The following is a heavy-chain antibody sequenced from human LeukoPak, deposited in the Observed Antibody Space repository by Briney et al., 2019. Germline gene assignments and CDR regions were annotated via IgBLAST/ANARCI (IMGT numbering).Heavy chain of an antibody. D-gene: IGHD6-19*01. Sequence: ASVKVSCKASGYTFTSYGISCVRQAPGQGLEWMGWISAYNGNTNYAQKLQGRVTMTTDTSTSTAYMELRSLRSDDTAVYYCARDQWLGDAFDIWGQGTMVTVSS. CDR1: GYTFTSYG. J-gene: IGHJ3*02. CDR2: ISAYNGNT. CDR3: ARDQWLGDAFDI. V-gene: IGHV1-18*01.